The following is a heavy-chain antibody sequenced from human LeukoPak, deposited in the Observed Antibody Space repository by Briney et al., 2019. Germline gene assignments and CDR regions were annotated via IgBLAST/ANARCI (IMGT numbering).Heavy chain of an antibody. J-gene: IGHJ4*02. D-gene: IGHD6-19*01. CDR1: GGSISSYY. Sequence: TTSETLSLTCTVWGGSISSYYGSGIREPPGEGLEWIGYIYYSGSTNYNPSLKSRVTISVDTSKNQFSLKLSSVTAADTAVYYCARASGWTRFDYWGQGALVTVSS. CDR3: ARASGWTRFDY. CDR2: IYYSGST. V-gene: IGHV4-59*13.